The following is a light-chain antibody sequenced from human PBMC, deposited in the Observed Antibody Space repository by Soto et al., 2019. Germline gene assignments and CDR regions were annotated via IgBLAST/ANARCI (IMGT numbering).Light chain of an antibody. J-gene: IGKJ2*01. Sequence: EIVMTQSQATLSVSPGERATISCRASPSISTNLAWYQQKPGQAHRLLIYGASTRATGIPARFSGSGSGTEFTLIIISLQSEDFVVYYCQQYNNWPPYTFGQGTKVEIK. V-gene: IGKV3-15*01. CDR1: PSISTN. CDR3: QQYNNWPPYT. CDR2: GAS.